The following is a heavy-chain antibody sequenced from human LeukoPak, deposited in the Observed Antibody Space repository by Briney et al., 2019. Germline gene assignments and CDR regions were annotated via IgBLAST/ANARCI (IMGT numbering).Heavy chain of an antibody. D-gene: IGHD6-19*01. V-gene: IGHV4-59*08. CDR1: GGSISSYY. CDR2: IYYSGST. CDR3: ARLGSSGWYSFDY. Sequence: SQTLSLTCTVSGGSISSYYWSWIRQPPGKGLEWIGYIYYSGSTNYNPSLKSRVTISVDTSKNQFSLKLSSVTAADTAVYYCARLGSSGWYSFDYWGQGTLVTVSS. J-gene: IGHJ4*02.